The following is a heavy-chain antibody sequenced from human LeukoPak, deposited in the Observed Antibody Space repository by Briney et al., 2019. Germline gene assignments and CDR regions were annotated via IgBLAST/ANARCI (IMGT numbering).Heavy chain of an antibody. CDR3: AKDIRITIFGSDY. J-gene: IGHJ4*02. CDR2: ISGSGGST. V-gene: IGHV3-23*01. Sequence: PGGSLRLSCAASGFAFSSYAMSWVRPAPGKGLEWVSAISGSGGSTYYADSVKGRFTISRDNSKNTLYLQMNSLRAEDTAVYYCAKDIRITIFGSDYWGQGTLVTVSS. CDR1: GFAFSSYA. D-gene: IGHD3-3*01.